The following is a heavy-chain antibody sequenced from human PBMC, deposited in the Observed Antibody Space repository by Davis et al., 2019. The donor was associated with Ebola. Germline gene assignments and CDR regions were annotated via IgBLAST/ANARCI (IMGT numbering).Heavy chain of an antibody. CDR2: ISSSGSTI. CDR3: ARHIVVVIASYYYGMDV. J-gene: IGHJ6*02. Sequence: GGSLRLSCAASGFTFSSYEMNWVRQAPGKGLEWVSYISSSGSTIYYADSVKGRFTISRDNAKNSLYLQMNSLRAEDTAVYYCARHIVVVIASYYYGMDVWGQGTTVTVSS. CDR1: GFTFSSYE. D-gene: IGHD2-21*01. V-gene: IGHV3-48*03.